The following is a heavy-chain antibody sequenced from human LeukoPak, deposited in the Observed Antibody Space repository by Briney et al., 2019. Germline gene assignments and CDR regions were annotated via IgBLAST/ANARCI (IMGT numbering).Heavy chain of an antibody. CDR2: ISAYNGNT. CDR3: ASVGSYPLLLEFIAGWFDP. CDR1: GYTFTRYG. D-gene: IGHD2-15*01. V-gene: IGHV1-18*01. Sequence: GASVKVSCKASGYTFTRYGISWVRQAPGQGLEWMGWISAYNGNTNYAQKLQGRVTMTTDTSTSTAYMELRRLTSDDTAVYYCASVGSYPLLLEFIAGWFDPWGQGTLVTVSS. J-gene: IGHJ5*02.